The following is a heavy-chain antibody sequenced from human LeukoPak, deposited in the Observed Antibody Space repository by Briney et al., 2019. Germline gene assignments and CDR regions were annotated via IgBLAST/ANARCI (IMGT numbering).Heavy chain of an antibody. D-gene: IGHD3-10*01. J-gene: IGHJ4*02. V-gene: IGHV3-15*01. CDR1: GLSISNDW. Sequence: GGSLRLSCAASGLSISNDWMSWVRQAPGKGLEWVARVKSKSAGETTDYAAPVKGRSTISRDDSKNTLYLQMNSLKTEDTAVYYCTLIQGWGSGSYYRDFWGQGTLVTVSS. CDR3: TLIQGWGSGSYYRDF. CDR2: VKSKSAGETT.